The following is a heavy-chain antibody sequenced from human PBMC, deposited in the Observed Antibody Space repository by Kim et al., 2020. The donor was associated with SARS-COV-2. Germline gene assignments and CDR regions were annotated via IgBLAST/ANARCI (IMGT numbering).Heavy chain of an antibody. CDR1: GYTFTGYY. D-gene: IGHD6-19*01. Sequence: ASVKVSCKASGYTFTGYYMHWVRQAPGQGLEWMGWINPNSGGTNYAQKFQGWVTMTSDTSISTAYMELSRLRSDDTAVYYCARGPGAVAVENWFDPWGQGTLVTVSS. J-gene: IGHJ5*02. CDR2: INPNSGGT. V-gene: IGHV1-2*04. CDR3: ARGPGAVAVENWFDP.